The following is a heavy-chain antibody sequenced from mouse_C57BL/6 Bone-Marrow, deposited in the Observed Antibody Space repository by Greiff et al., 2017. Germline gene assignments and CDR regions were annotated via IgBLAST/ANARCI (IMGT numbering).Heavy chain of an antibody. D-gene: IGHD1-1*01. V-gene: IGHV7-1*01. Sequence: EVNVVESGGGLVQSGRSLRLSCATSGFTFSDFYMEWVRQAPGKGLEWIAASRNKANDYTTEYSASVKGRFIVSRDTSQSILYLQMNALRAEDTAIYYCARDAGYGSSYLYAMDYWGQGTSVTVSS. CDR1: GFTFSDFY. CDR2: SRNKANDYTT. J-gene: IGHJ4*01. CDR3: ARDAGYGSSYLYAMDY.